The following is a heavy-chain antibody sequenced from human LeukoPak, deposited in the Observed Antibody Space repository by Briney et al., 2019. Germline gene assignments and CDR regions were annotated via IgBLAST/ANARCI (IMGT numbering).Heavy chain of an antibody. D-gene: IGHD6-13*01. CDR2: VSYSGST. Sequence: PSETLSLTCTVSGGSVSSGSYYWSWIRQPPGKGLEWIGYVSYSGSTNSNPSLKSRVTISVDTSKNQFSLKLSSVTAADTAVYYGARGGAADYFDYWGQGTLVTVSS. J-gene: IGHJ4*02. V-gene: IGHV4-61*01. CDR1: GGSVSSGSYY. CDR3: ARGGAADYFDY.